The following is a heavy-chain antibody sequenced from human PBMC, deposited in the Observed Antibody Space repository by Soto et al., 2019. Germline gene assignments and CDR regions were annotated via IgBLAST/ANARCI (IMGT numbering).Heavy chain of an antibody. CDR3: ARGPYYDFWSGYFSPAYYYYGMDV. CDR2: MNPNSGNT. Sequence: QVPLVQSGAEVKKPGASVKVSCKASGYTFTSYDINWVRQATGQGLEWMGWMNPNSGNTGYAQKFQGRVTMTRNTSVSTAYMELSSLRSEDTAVYYCARGPYYDFWSGYFSPAYYYYGMDVWGQGTTVTVSS. J-gene: IGHJ6*02. CDR1: GYTFTSYD. D-gene: IGHD3-3*01. V-gene: IGHV1-8*01.